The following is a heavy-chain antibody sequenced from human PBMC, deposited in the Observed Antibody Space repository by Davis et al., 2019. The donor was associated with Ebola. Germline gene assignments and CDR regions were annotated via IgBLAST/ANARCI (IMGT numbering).Heavy chain of an antibody. J-gene: IGHJ6*04. D-gene: IGHD6-13*01. CDR3: ARGLQLAYYYYGMDV. Sequence: GGSLRLSCAASGFTFSSYGMHWVRQAPGKGLEWVAVISYDGSNKYYADSVKGRFTISRDNSKNTLYLQMNSLRAEDTAVYYCARGLQLAYYYYGMDVWGKGTTVTVSS. V-gene: IGHV3-30*03. CDR1: GFTFSSYG. CDR2: ISYDGSNK.